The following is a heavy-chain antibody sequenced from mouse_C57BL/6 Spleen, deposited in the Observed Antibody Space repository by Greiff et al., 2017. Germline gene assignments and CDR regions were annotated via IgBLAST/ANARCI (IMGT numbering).Heavy chain of an antibody. CDR1: GYAFTNYL. CDR3: SRAAYYSYDKGFAY. CDR2: INPGSGGT. J-gene: IGHJ3*01. D-gene: IGHD2-12*01. Sequence: VQLQQSGAELVRPGTSVKVSCKASGYAFTNYLIEWVKQRPGQGLEWIGVINPGSGGTNYNEKFQGKATLTADNSSSTAYMQLSSLTSEDSAVYVCSRAAYYSYDKGFAYWGQGTLVTVSA. V-gene: IGHV1-54*01.